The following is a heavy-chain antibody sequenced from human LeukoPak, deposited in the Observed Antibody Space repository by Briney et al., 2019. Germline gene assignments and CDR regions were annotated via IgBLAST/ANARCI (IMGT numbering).Heavy chain of an antibody. J-gene: IGHJ3*02. D-gene: IGHD6-13*01. V-gene: IGHV3-21*01. Sequence: GGSLRLSCAASGFTFSTYNINWVRQAPGKGLEWVSSISPSSSYIYYADSVKGRFTISRDNAKNSLCLQMNSLRAEDTAVYYCARDRYSTSLDAFDIWGQGTMVTVSS. CDR2: ISPSSSYI. CDR3: ARDRYSTSLDAFDI. CDR1: GFTFSTYN.